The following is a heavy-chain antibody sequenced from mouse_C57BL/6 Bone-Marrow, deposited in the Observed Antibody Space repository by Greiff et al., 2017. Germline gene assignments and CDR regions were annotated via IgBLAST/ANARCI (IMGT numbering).Heavy chain of an antibody. J-gene: IGHJ3*01. CDR1: GFSFNTYA. CDR3: VRPYGSSLWFAY. V-gene: IGHV10-1*01. CDR2: IRSKSNNYAT. D-gene: IGHD1-1*01. Sequence: EVQLVESGGGLVQPKGSLKLSCAASGFSFNTYAMNWVRQAPGKGLEWVARIRSKSNNYATYYADSVKDRFTISRDDSECMLYLQMNNLKTEDTAMYYCVRPYGSSLWFAYWGQGTLVTVSA.